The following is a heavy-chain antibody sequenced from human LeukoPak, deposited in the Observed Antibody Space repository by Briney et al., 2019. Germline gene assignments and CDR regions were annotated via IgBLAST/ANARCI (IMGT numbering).Heavy chain of an antibody. D-gene: IGHD4-17*01. V-gene: IGHV1-24*01. CDR2: FDPEDGET. CDR3: ATAGLRSPFDY. CDR1: GYTLTNNY. J-gene: IGHJ4*02. Sequence: ASVRVSCKASGYTLTNNYMHWVRQAPGKGLEWMGGFDPEDGETIYAQKFQGRVTMTEDTSTDTAYMELSSLRSEDTAVYYCATAGLRSPFDYWGQGTLVTVSS.